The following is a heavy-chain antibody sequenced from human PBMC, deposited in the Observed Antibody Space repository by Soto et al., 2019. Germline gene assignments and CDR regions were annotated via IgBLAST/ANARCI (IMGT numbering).Heavy chain of an antibody. Sequence: SETLSLTCAVHGGSFTGFYWDWVRQPPGKGLEWIGEINHGGTANYNPSLKSRVSISVDMSKSQFSLKLTSVTADDTALYFCAGPSFLRSGALSHGLDVWGQGTTVTVSS. V-gene: IGHV4-34*01. D-gene: IGHD3-16*01. CDR1: GGSFTGFY. J-gene: IGHJ6*02. CDR3: AGPSFLRSGALSHGLDV. CDR2: INHGGTA.